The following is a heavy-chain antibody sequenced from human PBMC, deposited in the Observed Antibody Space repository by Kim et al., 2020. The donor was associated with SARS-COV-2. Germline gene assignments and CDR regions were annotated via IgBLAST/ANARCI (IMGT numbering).Heavy chain of an antibody. V-gene: IGHV3-15*01. Sequence: ALVKGRFTISRDDSKNTLYLQMNSLKTEDTAVYYCTSPGPKDYYYYGMDVWGQGTTVTVSS. CDR3: TSPGPKDYYYYGMDV. J-gene: IGHJ6*02.